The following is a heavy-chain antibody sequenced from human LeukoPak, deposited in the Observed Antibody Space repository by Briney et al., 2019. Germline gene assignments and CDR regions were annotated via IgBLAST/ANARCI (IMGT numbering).Heavy chain of an antibody. Sequence: SETLSLTCAVYGGSFSGYYWSWIRQPPGKGLEGIGEINHSGSTNYNPSLKSRVTISVDTSKNQFSLKLSSVTAADTAVYYCARPRRYYDFWSGYYPCAFDIWGQGTMVTVSS. V-gene: IGHV4-34*01. CDR1: GGSFSGYY. J-gene: IGHJ3*02. CDR2: INHSGST. CDR3: ARPRRYYDFWSGYYPCAFDI. D-gene: IGHD3-3*01.